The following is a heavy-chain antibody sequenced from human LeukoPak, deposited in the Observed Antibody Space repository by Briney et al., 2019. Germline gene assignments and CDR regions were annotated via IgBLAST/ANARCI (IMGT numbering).Heavy chain of an antibody. CDR3: ARDRVIAAAGTTGGYFDY. CDR2: INPSGGST. J-gene: IGHJ4*02. D-gene: IGHD6-13*01. V-gene: IGHV1-46*01. CDR1: GYTFTSYY. Sequence: ASVKVCCKASGYTFTSYYMHWVRQAPGQGLEWMGIINPSGGSTSYAQKFQGRVTMTRDTSTSTVYMELSSLRSEDTAVYYCARDRVIAAAGTTGGYFDYWGQGTLVTVSS.